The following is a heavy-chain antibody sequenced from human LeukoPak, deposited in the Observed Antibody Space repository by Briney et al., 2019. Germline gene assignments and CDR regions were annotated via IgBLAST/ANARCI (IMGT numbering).Heavy chain of an antibody. D-gene: IGHD6-19*01. CDR3: ATRQAGSGWYAVPHFDY. CDR1: GYTFTSYY. CDR2: INPSGGST. J-gene: IGHJ4*02. V-gene: IGHV1-46*01. Sequence: ASVKVSCKASGYTFTSYYMHWVRQAPGQGLEWMGIINPSGGSTSYAQKFQGRVTMTRDTSTSTVYMELSSLRSEDTAVYYCATRQAGSGWYAVPHFDYWGQGTLVTVSS.